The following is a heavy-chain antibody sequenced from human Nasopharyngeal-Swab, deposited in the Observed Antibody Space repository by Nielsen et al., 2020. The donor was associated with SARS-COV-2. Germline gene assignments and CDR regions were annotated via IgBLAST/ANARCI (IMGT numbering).Heavy chain of an antibody. V-gene: IGHV1-24*01. D-gene: IGHD5-12*01. CDR1: GYTLTELS. CDR3: ATGPGAVATFGWFDP. Sequence: ASVKVSCKVSGYTLTELSMHWVRQAPGKGLEWMGGFDPEDGETIYAQKFQGRATMTEDTSTDTAYMELSSLRSEDTAVHYCATGPGAVATFGWFDPWGQGTLVTVSS. CDR2: FDPEDGET. J-gene: IGHJ5*02.